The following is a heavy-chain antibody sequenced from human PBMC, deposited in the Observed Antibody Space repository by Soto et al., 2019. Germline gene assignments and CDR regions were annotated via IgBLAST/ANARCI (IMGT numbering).Heavy chain of an antibody. J-gene: IGHJ6*02. V-gene: IGHV1-46*01. Sequence: ASVKVSCKASGYTFTSYYMHWVRQAPGQGLEWMGIINPSGGSTSYAQKFQGRVTMTRDTSTSTVYMELSSLRSEDTAVYYCARGRYCSSTSCPMAYGMDVWGQGPTVTVPS. CDR3: ARGRYCSSTSCPMAYGMDV. CDR1: GYTFTSYY. D-gene: IGHD2-2*01. CDR2: INPSGGST.